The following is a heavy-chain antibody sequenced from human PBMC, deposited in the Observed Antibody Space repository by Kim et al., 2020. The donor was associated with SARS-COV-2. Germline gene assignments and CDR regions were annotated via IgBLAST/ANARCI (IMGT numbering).Heavy chain of an antibody. V-gene: IGHV3-30*18. CDR1: GFTFNTYG. CDR3: AKSFSGIYFGYDY. D-gene: IGHD1-26*01. Sequence: GGSLRLSCAASGFTFNTYGIHWVRQAPGRGLEWVTVISYDGSHKYYADSVKGRFTISRDNSKNTVYLEMNNLRIEDTAVYYCAKSFSGIYFGYDYWGQGTLVTVSS. J-gene: IGHJ4*02. CDR2: ISYDGSHK.